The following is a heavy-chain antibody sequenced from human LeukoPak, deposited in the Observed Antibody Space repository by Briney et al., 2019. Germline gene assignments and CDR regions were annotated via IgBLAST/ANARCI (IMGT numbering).Heavy chain of an antibody. CDR2: ISAYNGNT. Sequence: GASVKVSCKASGYTFSSYGISWVRQAPGQGLEWMGWISAYNGNTNYAQKLQGRVAMTTDTSTSTAYMELRSLRSDDTAVYYCARDGFAFSSGWYGPFDYWGQGTLVTVSS. CDR3: ARDGFAFSSGWYGPFDY. V-gene: IGHV1-18*01. CDR1: GYTFSSYG. D-gene: IGHD6-19*01. J-gene: IGHJ4*02.